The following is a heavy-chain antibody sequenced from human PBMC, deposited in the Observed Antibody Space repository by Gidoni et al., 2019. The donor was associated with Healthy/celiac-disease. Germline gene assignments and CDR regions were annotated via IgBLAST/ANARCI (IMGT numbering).Heavy chain of an antibody. CDR2: IYWDDDK. Sequence: QITLKESGPTLVKPTQTLTLTCTFSGFSLSTSGVGGGWIRQPPGKALEWLALIYWDDDKRYSPSLKSRLTVTKDTSKNQVVLTMTNMDPVDTATYYCAHLLAHYDYVWGSYRYHWFDPWGQGTLVTVSS. V-gene: IGHV2-5*02. D-gene: IGHD3-16*02. J-gene: IGHJ5*02. CDR3: AHLLAHYDYVWGSYRYHWFDP. CDR1: GFSLSTSGVG.